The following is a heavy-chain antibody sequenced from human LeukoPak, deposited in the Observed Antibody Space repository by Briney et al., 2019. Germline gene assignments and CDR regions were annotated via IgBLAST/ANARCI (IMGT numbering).Heavy chain of an antibody. CDR3: ARTPESNGYFPWYFDY. D-gene: IGHD3-22*01. CDR1: LFTFSTYS. Sequence: GGSLRLSCAASLFTFSTYSMNWVRQAPGKGLEWVSSITSSSTYIYYADSVQGRFTISRDNAKNSLYLQMNSLRAEDTAVYYCARTPESNGYFPWYFDYWGQGTLVTVSS. V-gene: IGHV3-21*01. CDR2: ITSSSTYI. J-gene: IGHJ4*02.